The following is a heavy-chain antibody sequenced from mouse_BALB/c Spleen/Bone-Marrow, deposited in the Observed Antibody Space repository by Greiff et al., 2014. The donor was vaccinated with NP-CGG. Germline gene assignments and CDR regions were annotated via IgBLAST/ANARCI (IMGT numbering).Heavy chain of an antibody. V-gene: IGHV1-52*01. CDR2: IDPYDSET. D-gene: IGHD2-3*01. J-gene: IGHJ2*01. Sequence: QVQLKESGAELVRPGASVKLSCKASGYTFTSYWMNWIKQWPEQGLEWIGRIDPYDSETHYNLKFRDKAILTVDKSSSTAYMQLSSLTSEDSAVYYCARSYDGYYVDYWGQGTTLTVSS. CDR3: ARSYDGYYVDY. CDR1: GYTFTSYW.